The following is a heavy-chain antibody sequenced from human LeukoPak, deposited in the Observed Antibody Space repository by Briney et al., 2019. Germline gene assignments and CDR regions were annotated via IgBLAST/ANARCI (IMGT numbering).Heavy chain of an antibody. J-gene: IGHJ5*02. D-gene: IGHD2-15*01. CDR1: GGSISSSNW. V-gene: IGHV4-4*02. CDR2: INHSRTT. CDR3: ARDVDATSGWFDP. Sequence: PSETLSLTCTVSGGSISSSNWWSWVRQPPGKGLEWIGGINHSRTTNYNPSLKSRVTISVDTSKNQFSLKLSSVTAADTAVYYCARDVDATSGWFDPWGQGTLVTVSS.